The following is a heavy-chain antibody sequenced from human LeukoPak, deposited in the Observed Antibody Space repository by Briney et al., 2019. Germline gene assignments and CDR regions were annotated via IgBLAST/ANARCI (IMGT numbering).Heavy chain of an antibody. D-gene: IGHD1-26*01. CDR2: IWYDGSNK. V-gene: IGHV3-33*01. CDR1: RFTFSNYG. CDR3: ARTSLGEWYLDL. J-gene: IGHJ2*01. Sequence: GGSLRLSCAASRFTFSNYGMHWVRQAPGKGLEWVAIIWYDGSNKYYVDSVKGRFTISRDNSKNTLYLQMNSLRAEDTALYYCARTSLGEWYLDLWGRGTLVTVSS.